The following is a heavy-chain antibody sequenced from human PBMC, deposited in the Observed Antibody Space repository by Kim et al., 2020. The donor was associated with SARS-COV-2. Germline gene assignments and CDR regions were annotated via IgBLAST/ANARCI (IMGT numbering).Heavy chain of an antibody. V-gene: IGHV3-7*03. J-gene: IGHJ6*02. CDR2: IKQDGSEK. D-gene: IGHD3-9*01. Sequence: GGSLRLSCAASGFTFSSYWMSWVRQAPGKGLEWVANIKQDGSEKYYVDSVKGRFTISRDNAKNSLYLQMNSLRAEDTAVYYCARGGGGYFDWLLWPSYYYGMDVWGQGTTVTVSS. CDR1: GFTFSSYW. CDR3: ARGGGGYFDWLLWPSYYYGMDV.